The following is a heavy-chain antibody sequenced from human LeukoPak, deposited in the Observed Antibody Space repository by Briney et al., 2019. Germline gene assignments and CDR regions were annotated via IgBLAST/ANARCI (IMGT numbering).Heavy chain of an antibody. D-gene: IGHD6-19*01. Sequence: ASVKVSCKASGYTFTSNYIHWVRQAPGQGLEWMGGIIPIFGTANYAQKFQGRVTITADESTSTAYMELSSLRSEDTAVYYCARVRIAVETESLDFDYWGQGTLVTVSS. V-gene: IGHV1-69*13. CDR3: ARVRIAVETESLDFDY. CDR1: GYTFTSNY. CDR2: IIPIFGTA. J-gene: IGHJ4*02.